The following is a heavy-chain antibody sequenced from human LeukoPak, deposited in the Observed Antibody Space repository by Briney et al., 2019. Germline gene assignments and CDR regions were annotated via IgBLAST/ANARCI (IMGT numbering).Heavy chain of an antibody. CDR2: INPNSGGT. Sequence: ASVTVSCKASGYTFTGYYMHWVRQAPGQGLEWMGWINPNSGGTNYAQKFQGRVTMTRDTSISTAYMELSRLRSDDTAVYYCARKSDILTGYQIIYYFDYWGQGTLVTVSS. J-gene: IGHJ4*02. CDR1: GYTFTGYY. V-gene: IGHV1-2*02. D-gene: IGHD3-9*01. CDR3: ARKSDILTGYQIIYYFDY.